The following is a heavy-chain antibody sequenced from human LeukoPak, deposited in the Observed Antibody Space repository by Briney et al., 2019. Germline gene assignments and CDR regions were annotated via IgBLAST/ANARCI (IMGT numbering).Heavy chain of an antibody. J-gene: IGHJ6*03. CDR2: ISGSGGST. V-gene: IGHV3-23*01. CDR1: GFTFSSYA. CDR3: AKNGDRGAYCTGGTCYPYFYYYMDV. D-gene: IGHD2-15*01. Sequence: GGSLRLSCAASGFTFSSYAMSWVRQAPGKGLEWVSTISGSGGSTYYADSVKGRFTISRDNSKNTLYLQMNSLRAEDTAIYYCAKNGDRGAYCTGGTCYPYFYYYMDVWGKGTTVTI.